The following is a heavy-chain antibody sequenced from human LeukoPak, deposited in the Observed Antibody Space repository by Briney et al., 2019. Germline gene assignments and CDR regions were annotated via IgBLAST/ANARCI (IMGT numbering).Heavy chain of an antibody. J-gene: IGHJ5*02. CDR2: ISSRGTST. Sequence: GGSLRLSCVASGFIFSDFGMNWVRQVPGKGLEWVAFISSRGTSTFYAESVKGRFTISRDTGKKSLDLQMTSLRVEDTAAYYCVRGTDCSATTCYPLSAFDPWGQGTLVTVSS. CDR3: VRGTDCSATTCYPLSAFDP. V-gene: IGHV3-21*04. CDR1: GFIFSDFG. D-gene: IGHD2-2*01.